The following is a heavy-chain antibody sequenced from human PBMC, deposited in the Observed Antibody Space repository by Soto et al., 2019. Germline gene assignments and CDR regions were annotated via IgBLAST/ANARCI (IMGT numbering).Heavy chain of an antibody. CDR2: INPNSGGT. V-gene: IGHV1-2*02. D-gene: IGHD2-2*02. CDR3: ARSLTEGYCTITGCYTRPLYGMEV. CDR1: GYTFTSYG. J-gene: IGHJ6*02. Sequence: GASVKVSCKASGYTFTSYGISWVRQAPGQGLEWMGWINPNSGGTNYAQKFQGRVTVTRDTPTSTAYMELSRLTSDDTAVYYCARSLTEGYCTITGCYTRPLYGMEVWGQGTTVTVSS.